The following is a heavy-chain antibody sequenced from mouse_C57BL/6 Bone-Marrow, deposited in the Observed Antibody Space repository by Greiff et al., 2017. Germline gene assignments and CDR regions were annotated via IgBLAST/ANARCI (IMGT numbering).Heavy chain of an antibody. CDR1: GFTFSSYA. Sequence: EVQGVESGGGLVKPGGSLKLSCAASGFTFSSYAMSWVRQTPEKRLEWVATISDGGSYTYYPDNVKGRFTISRDNAKNNLYLQMSHLKSEDTAMYYCARGHYYGSSSFDYWGQGTTLTVSS. D-gene: IGHD1-1*01. J-gene: IGHJ2*01. CDR3: ARGHYYGSSSFDY. V-gene: IGHV5-4*01. CDR2: ISDGGSYT.